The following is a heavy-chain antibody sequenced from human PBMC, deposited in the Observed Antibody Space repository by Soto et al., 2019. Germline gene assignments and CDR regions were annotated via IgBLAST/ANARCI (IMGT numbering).Heavy chain of an antibody. CDR1: GYSCTSYW. V-gene: IGHV5-10-1*01. CDR3: ARRTAALARGYYYYGMDV. Sequence: PGESLKISCKGSGYSCTSYWISWVRQMPGKGLEWMGRIDPSDSYTNYSPSFQGHATISADKSISTAYLQWSSLKASDTAMYYCARRTAALARGYYYYGMDVWGQGTTVTVSS. CDR2: IDPSDSYT. J-gene: IGHJ6*02. D-gene: IGHD6-6*01.